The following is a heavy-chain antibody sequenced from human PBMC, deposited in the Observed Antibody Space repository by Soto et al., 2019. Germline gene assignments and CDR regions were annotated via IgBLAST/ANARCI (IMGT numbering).Heavy chain of an antibody. CDR1: GGSFSGYY. J-gene: IGHJ6*02. CDR2: INHSGST. Sequence: LSLTCAVYGGSFSGYYWSWIRQPPGKGLEWIGEINHSGSTNYNPSLKSRVTISVDTSKNQFSLKLSSVTAADTAVYYCARQHIVVVTATDYYYYYGMDVWGQGTTVTVSS. CDR3: ARQHIVVVTATDYYYYYGMDV. D-gene: IGHD2-21*02. V-gene: IGHV4-34*01.